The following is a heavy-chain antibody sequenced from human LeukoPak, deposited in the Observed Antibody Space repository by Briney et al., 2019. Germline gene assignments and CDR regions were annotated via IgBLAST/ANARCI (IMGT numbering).Heavy chain of an antibody. J-gene: IGHJ4*02. V-gene: IGHV3-23*01. CDR2: ISVSAVRP. CDR1: GFTVSRYA. D-gene: IGHD6-13*01. Sequence: GGSLRLSCAASGFTVSRYAMSWVRQAAGKGVEWGSAISVSAVRPYYAAPLKGRFTISRDNSHNMLYLQMGSLRAEDTAVYYCATEARQVSGIVSARDYWGQGTLVTVSS. CDR3: ATEARQVSGIVSARDY.